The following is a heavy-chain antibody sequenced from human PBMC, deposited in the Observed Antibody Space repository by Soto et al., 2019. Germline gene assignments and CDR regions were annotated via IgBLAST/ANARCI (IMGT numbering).Heavy chain of an antibody. CDR2: INPNSGGT. J-gene: IGHJ4*02. CDR3: ARAGFGELLGVRY. Sequence: GSVKVSCKASGYTFTGYYMHWVRQAPGQGLEWMGWINPNSGGTNYAQKFQGWVTMTRDTSISTAYMELSRLRSDDTAVYYCARAGFGELLGVRYWGQGTLVTVSS. CDR1: GYTFTGYY. D-gene: IGHD3-10*01. V-gene: IGHV1-2*04.